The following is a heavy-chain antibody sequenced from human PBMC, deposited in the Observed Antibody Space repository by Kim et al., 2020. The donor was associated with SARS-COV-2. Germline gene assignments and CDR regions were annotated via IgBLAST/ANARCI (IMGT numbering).Heavy chain of an antibody. D-gene: IGHD3-10*01. CDR3: ARHLGGSGSFYDLGY. V-gene: IGHV4-59*08. J-gene: IGHJ4*02. Sequence: NPSLKSRVTMSIDTSKNRFSLTLRLVTAADTAIYYCARHLGGSGSFYDLGYWGQGTLVTVSS.